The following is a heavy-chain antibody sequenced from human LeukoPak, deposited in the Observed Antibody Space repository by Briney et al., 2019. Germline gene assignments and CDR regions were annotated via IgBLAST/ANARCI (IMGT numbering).Heavy chain of an antibody. CDR1: GGSLSFYY. Sequence: PSETLSLTCGVSGGSLSFYYWSWIRQSPGKGLEWIAEISQNGDSNYNMSLKSRVTISLDQSKNQVSLKLNSVTAADTAVYYCARAHSSSWYSPRGFDYWGQGTLVTVSS. D-gene: IGHD6-13*01. J-gene: IGHJ4*02. V-gene: IGHV4-34*01. CDR2: ISQNGDS. CDR3: ARAHSSSWYSPRGFDY.